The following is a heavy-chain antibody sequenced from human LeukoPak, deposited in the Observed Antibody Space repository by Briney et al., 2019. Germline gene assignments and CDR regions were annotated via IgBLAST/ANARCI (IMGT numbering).Heavy chain of an antibody. CDR1: GFTFSTYT. Sequence: PGGSLRLSCAASGFTFSTYTMHWVRQAPGKGLEWVALISYEGSKQDYADSVKGRFTISRDNAKNTLYLQINSLRAEDTAVYYCARALGSPLDYWGQGTLVTVSS. D-gene: IGHD1-26*01. CDR2: ISYEGSKQ. J-gene: IGHJ4*02. CDR3: ARALGSPLDY. V-gene: IGHV3-30-3*01.